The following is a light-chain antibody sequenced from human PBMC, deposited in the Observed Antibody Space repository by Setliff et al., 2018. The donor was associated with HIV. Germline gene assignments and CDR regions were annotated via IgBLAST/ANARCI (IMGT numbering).Light chain of an antibody. CDR2: EIT. CDR3: SSYASSSTLI. CDR1: SSDVGDYNY. J-gene: IGLJ1*01. V-gene: IGLV2-8*01. Sequence: QSALAQPPSASGSPGQSVTISCTGTSSDVGDYNYVSWYQQHPGKAPKLMIYEITKRPSGVPDRFSGSKSGNTASLTVSGLRAEDEADYYCSSYASSSTLIFGTGTKSPS.